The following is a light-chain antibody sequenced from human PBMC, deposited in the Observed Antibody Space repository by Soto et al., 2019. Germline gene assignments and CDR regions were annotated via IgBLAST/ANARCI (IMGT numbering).Light chain of an antibody. CDR1: SSDVGGYNY. Sequence: QSVLTQPASVSGSPGQSISISCTGTSSDVGGYNYVSWYQQQPGKAPKLMIYEVSSRPSGVSDRFSGSKSGNTASLTISGLQAEDEADYYCISYTSSTPYVFGTGTKVTVL. J-gene: IGLJ1*01. CDR3: ISYTSSTPYV. V-gene: IGLV2-14*01. CDR2: EVS.